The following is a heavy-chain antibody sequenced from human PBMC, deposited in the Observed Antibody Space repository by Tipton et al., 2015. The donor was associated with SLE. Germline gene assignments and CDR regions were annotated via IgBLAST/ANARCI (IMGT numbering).Heavy chain of an antibody. CDR2: IYYSGST. CDR1: GGSISSYY. V-gene: IGHV4-59*01. CDR3: AGGASSYYYYGMDV. J-gene: IGHJ6*02. Sequence: TLSLTCTVSGGSISSYYWSWNRQPPGKGLEWIGYIYYSGSTNYNPSLKSRVTISVDTSKNQFSLKLSSVTAADTAVYYCAGGASSYYYYGMDVWGQGTTVTVSS. D-gene: IGHD1-26*01.